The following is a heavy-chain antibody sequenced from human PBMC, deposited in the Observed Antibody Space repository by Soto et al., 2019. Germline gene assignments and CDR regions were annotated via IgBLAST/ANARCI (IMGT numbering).Heavy chain of an antibody. V-gene: IGHV4-39*01. D-gene: IGHD3-22*01. CDR3: ARQSYDSSDYFDY. CDR2: IYYSGTT. J-gene: IGHJ4*02. CDR1: GDSISSSTYY. Sequence: QVQLQESGPGLVKPSETLSLTCTVSGDSISSSTYYWGWIRQPPGKGLEWIGSIYYSGTTYYNPSINSRVTISVDTSRIHFSLKLISVTAGDTAVYYCARQSYDSSDYFDYWGQGTLVTVSS.